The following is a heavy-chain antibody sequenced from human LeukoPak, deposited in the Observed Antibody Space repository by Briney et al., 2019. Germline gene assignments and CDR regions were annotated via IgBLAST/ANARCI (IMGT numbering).Heavy chain of an antibody. Sequence: SETLSLTCTVSGGSISSYYWSWSRQPPGKGLEWIGYIYYSGSTNYNPSLKSRVIISVDTSKNQFSLKLSSMTAADTAVYYCARGPTYYYDSSGYSFFFQHWGQGTLVSVSS. CDR3: ARGPTYYYDSSGYSFFFQH. J-gene: IGHJ1*01. CDR1: GGSISSYY. V-gene: IGHV4-59*12. D-gene: IGHD3-22*01. CDR2: IYYSGST.